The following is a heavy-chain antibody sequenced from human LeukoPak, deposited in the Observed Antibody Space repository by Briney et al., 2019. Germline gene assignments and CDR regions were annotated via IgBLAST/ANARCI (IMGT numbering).Heavy chain of an antibody. D-gene: IGHD3-10*01. CDR2: IYPGDSDT. V-gene: IGHV5-51*01. CDR3: ASGRWGFGEFDY. CDR1: GYIFTSYW. J-gene: IGHJ4*02. Sequence: GESLQISCKGSGYIFTSYWIGGGRQVPGKGGEWMGIIYPGDSDTKYSPSFQGQVTISADKSISTAYLQWSSLKASDTAMYYCASGRWGFGEFDYWGQGTLVTVSS.